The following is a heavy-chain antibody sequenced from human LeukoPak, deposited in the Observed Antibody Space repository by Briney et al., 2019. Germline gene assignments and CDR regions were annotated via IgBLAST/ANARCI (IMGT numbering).Heavy chain of an antibody. CDR3: NKEMVEGGEDFFDY. CDR2: IKSKTDGGTT. J-gene: IGHJ4*02. Sequence: GGSLRLSCAASGFTFSNAWMSWVRQAPGKGLEWVGRIKSKTDGGTTDYAAPVKGRFTISRDDSKNTLYLQMNSLKPEDTAVYFCNKEMVEGGEDFFDYWGQGTLVTGS. D-gene: IGHD2-8*01. CDR1: GFTFSNAW. V-gene: IGHV3-15*01.